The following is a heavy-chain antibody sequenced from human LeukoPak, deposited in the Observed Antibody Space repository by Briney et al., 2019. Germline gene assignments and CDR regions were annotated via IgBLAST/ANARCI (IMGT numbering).Heavy chain of an antibody. CDR2: ILGNGHAS. J-gene: IGHJ4*02. D-gene: IGHD6-19*01. V-gene: IGHV3-64*02. CDR1: GFTFSSYP. Sequence: GGSLRLSCVASGFTFSSYPMHWVRQAPDKGLEYLSAILGNGHASFYADSVKGRFTISRDNSKNTLYLQMGNLKADDMAVYYCARDSSSGYSFDSWGQGTLVTVSS. CDR3: ARDSSSGYSFDS.